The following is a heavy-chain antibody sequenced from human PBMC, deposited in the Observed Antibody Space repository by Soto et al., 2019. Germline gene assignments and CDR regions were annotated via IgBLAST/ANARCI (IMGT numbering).Heavy chain of an antibody. Sequence: SDALSVTCTVAGGSLSSYYLSLLRPPPGKGLEWIGYIYYSGSTNYNPSLKSRVTISVDTSKNQFSLKLSSVTAADTAVYYCARARSRFYDFWSGQDYYYMDVWGKGTTVTVSS. CDR1: GGSLSSYY. CDR3: ARARSRFYDFWSGQDYYYMDV. CDR2: IYYSGST. D-gene: IGHD3-3*01. J-gene: IGHJ6*03. V-gene: IGHV4-59*01.